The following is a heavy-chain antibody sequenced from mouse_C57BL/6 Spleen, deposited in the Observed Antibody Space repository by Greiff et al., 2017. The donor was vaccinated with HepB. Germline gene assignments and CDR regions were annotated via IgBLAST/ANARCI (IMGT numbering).Heavy chain of an antibody. D-gene: IGHD1-1*01. Sequence: VQLKESGPGLVKPSQSLSLTCSVTGYSITSGYYWNWIRQFPGNKLEWMGYISYDGSNNYNPSLKNRISITRDTSKNQFFLKLNSVTTEDTATYYCASNYYGSSYDYFDYWGQGTTLTVSS. CDR1: GYSITSGYY. J-gene: IGHJ2*01. V-gene: IGHV3-6*01. CDR3: ASNYYGSSYDYFDY. CDR2: ISYDGSN.